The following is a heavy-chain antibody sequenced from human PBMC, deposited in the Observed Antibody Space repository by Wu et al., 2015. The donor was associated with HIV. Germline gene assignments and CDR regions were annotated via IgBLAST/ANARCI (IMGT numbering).Heavy chain of an antibody. CDR3: ARVRVQRSGSDGTSGRGGGFFGLS. CDR2: IIPIFGTA. J-gene: IGHJ3*01. D-gene: IGHD3-3*01. Sequence: QVQLVQSGAEVKKPGSSVKVSCKASGGTFSSYAISWVRQAPGQGLEWMGGIIPIFGTANYAQKFQGRVTITTDESTSTAYMELSSLRSEDTAVYYCARVRVQRSGSDGTSGRGGGFFGLSGGQGDNGHRSLQ. V-gene: IGHV1-69*05. CDR1: GGTFSSYA.